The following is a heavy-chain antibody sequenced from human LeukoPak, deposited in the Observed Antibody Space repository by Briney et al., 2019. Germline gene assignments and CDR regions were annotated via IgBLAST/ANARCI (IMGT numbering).Heavy chain of an antibody. CDR1: GFNFSDYW. Sequence: GGSLRLSCVVSGFNFSDYWMNWVRQAPGKGLEWVAGINDVGSKQYYVDSVKGRFTISRDNAKNSLYLQMNSLRAEDTAVYYCAREGYYDILTGYYGYYYYGMDVWGQGTTVTVSS. CDR3: AREGYYDILTGYYGYYYYGMDV. D-gene: IGHD3-9*01. J-gene: IGHJ6*02. CDR2: INDVGSKQ. V-gene: IGHV3-7*01.